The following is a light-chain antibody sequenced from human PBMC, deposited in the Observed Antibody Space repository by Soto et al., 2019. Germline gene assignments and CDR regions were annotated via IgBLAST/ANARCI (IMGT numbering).Light chain of an antibody. V-gene: IGKV1-39*01. Sequence: DLQMTQSPIALSASVGDTVTITCRAGQNINNYLNWYQQKPGKPPRLLVFHTSSVQSGVPSRFSGGGSGTEFTLTITSLQAEDFATYYCQQSSSVPFTFGPGTKVDVK. J-gene: IGKJ3*01. CDR2: HTS. CDR1: QNINNY. CDR3: QQSSSVPFT.